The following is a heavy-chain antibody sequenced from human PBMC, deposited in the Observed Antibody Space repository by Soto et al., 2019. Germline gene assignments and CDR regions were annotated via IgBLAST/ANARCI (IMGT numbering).Heavy chain of an antibody. CDR2: IYYSGST. J-gene: IGHJ4*02. V-gene: IGHV4-39*01. D-gene: IGHD5-12*01. CDR3: ARRGDGLRPDYFDY. CDR1: GGSISSSSYY. Sequence: QLQLQESGPGLVKPSETLSLTCTVSGGSISSSSYYWGWIRQPPGKGLEWIGSIYYSGSTYYNPSLKSRVTISVDTSKNQFSLKLSSVTAADTTVYYCARRGDGLRPDYFDYWGQGTLVTVSS.